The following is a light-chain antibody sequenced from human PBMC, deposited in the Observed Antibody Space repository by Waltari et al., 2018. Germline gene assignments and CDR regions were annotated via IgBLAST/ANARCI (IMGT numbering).Light chain of an antibody. Sequence: CRASERIATNLAWYQQRPGQAPRLLSFHASSRATDIPAKFSGSGSGTEFTLTISSLQAEDFAVYYCQQYNNWPPSTFGQGTKVEFK. CDR3: QQYNNWPPST. J-gene: IGKJ1*01. V-gene: IGKV3-15*01. CDR1: ERIATN. CDR2: HAS.